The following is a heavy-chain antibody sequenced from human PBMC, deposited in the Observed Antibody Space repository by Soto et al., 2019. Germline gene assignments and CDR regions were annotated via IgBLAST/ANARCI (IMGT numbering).Heavy chain of an antibody. J-gene: IGHJ6*03. D-gene: IGHD2-2*01. Sequence: PGGSLRLSCAASGFTFSSYAMSWVRQAPGKGLEWVSAISGSGGSTYYADSVKGRFTISRDNSKNTLYLQMNSLRAEDTAVYYCAKSDDLPAASYYYYMDVWGKGTTVTVSS. CDR3: AKSDDLPAASYYYYMDV. CDR1: GFTFSSYA. V-gene: IGHV3-23*01. CDR2: ISGSGGST.